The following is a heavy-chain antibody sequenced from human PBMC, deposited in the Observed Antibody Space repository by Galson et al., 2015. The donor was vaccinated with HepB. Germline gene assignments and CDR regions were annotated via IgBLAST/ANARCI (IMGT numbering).Heavy chain of an antibody. CDR3: ARQWELLSYFDY. CDR1: GFTFSNYV. CDR2: ISGSGGRT. J-gene: IGHJ4*02. D-gene: IGHD1-26*01. Sequence: LRLSCAASGFTFSNYVMSWVRQAPGKGLEWVSTISGSGGRTYYADSVKGRFTISRDDSKNTLYLQVNSLRVEDTAVYYCARQWELLSYFDYWGQGTLVTVSS. V-gene: IGHV3-23*01.